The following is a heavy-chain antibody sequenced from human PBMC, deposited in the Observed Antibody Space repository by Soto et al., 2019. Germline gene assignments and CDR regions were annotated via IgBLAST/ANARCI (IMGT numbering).Heavy chain of an antibody. CDR2: INHSGST. CDR1: GGSFSGYY. V-gene: IGHV4-34*01. J-gene: IGHJ6*03. CDR3: GRAFAHFYMGG. Sequence: SETLSLTCVVYGGSFSGYYWSWIRQPPGKGLEWIGEINHSGSTNYNPSLKSRVTISVDTSKNQFSLKLSSVTAADTAVYYCGRAFAHFYMGGWGKGNKVTVPS.